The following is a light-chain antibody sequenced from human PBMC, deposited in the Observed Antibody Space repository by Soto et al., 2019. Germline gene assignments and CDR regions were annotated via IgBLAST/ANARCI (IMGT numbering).Light chain of an antibody. CDR1: SSNIESNF. CDR3: AGWDDSLSVVV. CDR2: KNN. V-gene: IGLV1-47*01. J-gene: IGLJ2*01. Sequence: QSVLTQPPSASGTPGQRVTISCSGSSSNIESNFVYWYQQLPGTAPKLVIYKNNQRPSGVPDRFSGSKSGTSASLAISGPRSEDEADYSCAGWDDSLSVVVFGRGTKLTVL.